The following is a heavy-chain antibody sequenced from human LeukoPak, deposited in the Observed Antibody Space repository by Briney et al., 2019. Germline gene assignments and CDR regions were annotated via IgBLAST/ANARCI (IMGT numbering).Heavy chain of an antibody. CDR1: GFTFSNAW. J-gene: IGHJ4*02. D-gene: IGHD3-10*01. CDR3: TTGIWFGESDFDY. Sequence: GGSLRLSCAASGFTFSNAWMSWVRQAPGKGLEWVGRIKSKTDGGTTDYAAPVKGRFTISRDDSKNTLYLQMNSLKTEDTAVYYCTTGIWFGESDFDYWGQGTLSPSPQ. CDR2: IKSKTDGGTT. V-gene: IGHV3-15*01.